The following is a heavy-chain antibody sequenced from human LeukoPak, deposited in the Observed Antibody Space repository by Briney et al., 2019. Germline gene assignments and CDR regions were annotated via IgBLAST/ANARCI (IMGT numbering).Heavy chain of an antibody. CDR1: GFTFSSYA. Sequence: PGGSLRLSCAASGFTFSSYAMYWVRPAPGKGLEWVSVIFGSGGSTHYADSVKGRFTISRDNSKNTVYLQMNSLRAEDTAVYYCAKTTTGYSSGRYPGWPVDYWGQGTLVTVSS. D-gene: IGHD6-19*01. J-gene: IGHJ4*02. V-gene: IGHV3-23*01. CDR3: AKTTTGYSSGRYPGWPVDY. CDR2: IFGSGGST.